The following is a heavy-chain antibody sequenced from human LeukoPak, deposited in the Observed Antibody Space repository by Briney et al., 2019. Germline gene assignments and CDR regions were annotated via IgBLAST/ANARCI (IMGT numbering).Heavy chain of an antibody. D-gene: IGHD3-16*01. CDR1: GFTFSSYG. CDR2: ISYDGSNK. V-gene: IGHV3-30*18. Sequence: GGSLRLSCAASGFTFSSYGMHWVRQAPGKGLEWVAVISYDGSNKYYADSVKGRFTISRDNSKNTLYLQMNSLRAEDTAVYYCAKGSGGVLGYWGQGTLVTVSS. CDR3: AKGSGGVLGY. J-gene: IGHJ4*02.